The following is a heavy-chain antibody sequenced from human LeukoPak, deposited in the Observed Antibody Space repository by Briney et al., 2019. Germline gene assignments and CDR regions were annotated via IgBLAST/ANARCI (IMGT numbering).Heavy chain of an antibody. V-gene: IGHV3-30*18. CDR2: ISYDGSNK. J-gene: IGHJ1*01. CDR1: GFTFSSYG. D-gene: IGHD3-22*01. Sequence: GRSLRLSCAASGFTFSSYGMHWVRQAPGKGLEWVAVISYDGSNKYYADSVKGRFTISRDNSKNTLYLQMNSLRAEDTAVYYCAKDSGDYYDSTRYFQHWGQGTLVTVSS. CDR3: AKDSGDYYDSTRYFQH.